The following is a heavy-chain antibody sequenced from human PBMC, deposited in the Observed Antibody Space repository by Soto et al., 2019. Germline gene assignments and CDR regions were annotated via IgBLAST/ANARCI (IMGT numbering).Heavy chain of an antibody. Sequence: GASVKVSCKASGCTFTSYGISWVRQAPGQGLEWMGWISAYNGNTNYAQKLQGRVTITADESTSTAYMELSSLRSEDTAVYYCAREPPLGRPYDSSGYSHSNWFDPWGQGTLVTVSS. D-gene: IGHD3-22*01. CDR2: ISAYNGNT. CDR1: GCTFTSYG. CDR3: AREPPLGRPYDSSGYSHSNWFDP. J-gene: IGHJ5*02. V-gene: IGHV1-18*01.